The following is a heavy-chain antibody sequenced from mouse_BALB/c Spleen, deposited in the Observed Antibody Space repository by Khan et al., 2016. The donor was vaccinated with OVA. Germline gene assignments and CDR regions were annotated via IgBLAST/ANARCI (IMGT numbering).Heavy chain of an antibody. J-gene: IGHJ4*01. CDR1: GFSLTNYG. D-gene: IGHD2-10*01. CDR2: ISSDGST. CDR3: ARQPYYHYNIMDY. Sequence: QVQLKESEPGLVAPSQSLSITCTISGFSLTNYGIHWVRQPPGKGLEWLVVISSDGSTTYNSALKSNLTLTKDNSKSQVFLKMNSLQTDDTAVYFCARQPYYHYNIMDYWGQGTSVTVSS. V-gene: IGHV2-6-1*01.